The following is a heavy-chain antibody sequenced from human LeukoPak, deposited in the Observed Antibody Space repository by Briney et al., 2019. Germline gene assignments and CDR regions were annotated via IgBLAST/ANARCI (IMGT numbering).Heavy chain of an antibody. CDR3: AKDRVIVAHYHYGMDV. CDR2: ISGSGGST. V-gene: IGHV3-23*01. J-gene: IGHJ6*02. Sequence: GGSLRLSCVASGFTFSSYAMSWVRQAPGKGLEWVSAISGSGGSTYYADSVKGRFTISRDNSKNTLYLQMNSLRAEDTAVYYCAKDRVIVAHYHYGMDVWGQGTTVTVSS. D-gene: IGHD5-12*01. CDR1: GFTFSSYA.